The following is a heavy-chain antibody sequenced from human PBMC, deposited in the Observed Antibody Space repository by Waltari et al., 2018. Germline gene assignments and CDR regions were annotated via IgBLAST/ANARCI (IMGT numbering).Heavy chain of an antibody. D-gene: IGHD5-12*01. V-gene: IGHV5-10-1*03. CDR2: IDPSDAYT. Sequence: EVQLVQSGAEVKKPGESLRISCKGSGYSFTSYWISWVRQMPGKGLEWMGRIDPSDAYTNYSPSFQGHVTISADKSISTAYLQWSSLKASDTAMYYCARGGVATTPGGVTPDDYWGQGTLVTVSS. J-gene: IGHJ4*02. CDR3: ARGGVATTPGGVTPDDY. CDR1: GYSFTSYW.